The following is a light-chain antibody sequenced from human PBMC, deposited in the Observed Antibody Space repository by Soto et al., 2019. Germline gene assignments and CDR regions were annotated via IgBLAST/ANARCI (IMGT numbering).Light chain of an antibody. V-gene: IGKV1-5*03. Sequence: DIQMTQSPSTLSASVGDRVTITCRASQSISSWLAWYQQKPVKAPKLLIYKASSLESGVPSRFSGSGSGTEFTLTISSLQPDDFATYYCQQYNSYWLTFGGGTKVDIK. J-gene: IGKJ4*01. CDR1: QSISSW. CDR2: KAS. CDR3: QQYNSYWLT.